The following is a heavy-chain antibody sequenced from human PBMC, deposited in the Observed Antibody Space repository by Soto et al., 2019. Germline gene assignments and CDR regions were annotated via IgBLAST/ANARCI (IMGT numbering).Heavy chain of an antibody. CDR3: ARVYYDFWSGYWYYYGMDV. CDR2: MNPNSGNT. J-gene: IGHJ6*02. D-gene: IGHD3-3*01. V-gene: IGHV1-8*01. Sequence: ASVKVSCKASGYTFTSYDINWVRQATGQGLEWMGWMNPNSGNTGYAQKFQGRVTMTRNTSISTAYMELSSLRSEDTAVYYCARVYYDFWSGYWYYYGMDVWGQGTTVTVSS. CDR1: GYTFTSYD.